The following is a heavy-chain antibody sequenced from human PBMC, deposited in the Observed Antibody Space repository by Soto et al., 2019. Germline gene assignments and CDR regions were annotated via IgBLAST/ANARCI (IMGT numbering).Heavy chain of an antibody. CDR1: GYTFTNYY. CDR2: INPSGGST. V-gene: IGHV1-46*03. J-gene: IGHJ6*03. Sequence: GASVKVSRKASGYTFTNYYMHWVRQAPGQRLEWMGIINPSGGSTSYAQKFQGRVTMTRDTSTSTVYMELSSLRSEDTAVYYCARRSRLDYDYYYYYMDVWGKGTTVTVSS. CDR3: ARRSRLDYDYYYYYMDV. D-gene: IGHD4-17*01.